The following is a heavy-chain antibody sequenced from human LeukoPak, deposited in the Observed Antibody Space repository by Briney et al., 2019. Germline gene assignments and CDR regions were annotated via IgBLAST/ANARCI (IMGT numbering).Heavy chain of an antibody. CDR2: ISGSGGST. CDR1: GFTFSSYA. V-gene: IGHV3-23*01. J-gene: IGHJ4*02. Sequence: GGSLRLSCAASGFTFSSYAMSWVRQAPGKGLEWVSAISGSGGSTYYADSVQGRFAVSRDNAKNSLFLQMSSLRDEDTAVYYCTRVPNSGGYYPSDYWGQGTLVTVSS. D-gene: IGHD3-22*01. CDR3: TRVPNSGGYYPSDY.